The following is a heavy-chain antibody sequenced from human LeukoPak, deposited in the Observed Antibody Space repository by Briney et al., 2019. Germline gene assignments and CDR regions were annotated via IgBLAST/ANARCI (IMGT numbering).Heavy chain of an antibody. CDR3: ARLTYSFTGSGYHYFDH. CDR1: GFSISSGYY. J-gene: IGHJ4*02. Sequence: SETLSLTYAVSGFSISSGYYWGWIRQPPGKGLVWIGSVFRDGSAFYNPSLKSRVSLSVDTSTMKFSLRLTSVTAADTAVYYCARLTYSFTGSGYHYFDHWGQGALVSVSS. V-gene: IGHV4-38-2*01. D-gene: IGHD3-22*01. CDR2: VFRDGSA.